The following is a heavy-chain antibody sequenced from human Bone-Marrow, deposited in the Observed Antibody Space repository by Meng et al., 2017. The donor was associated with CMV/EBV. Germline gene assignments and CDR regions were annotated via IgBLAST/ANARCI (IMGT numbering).Heavy chain of an antibody. J-gene: IGHJ4*02. Sequence: SVKVSCKASGGTFSSYTISWVRQAPGQGLEWMGRIIPILGIANYAQKFQGRVTITADKSTSTAYMELSSLRSDDTAVYYCAITYNWNDVGGYYWGQGTLVTVYS. V-gene: IGHV1-69*02. CDR3: AITYNWNDVGGYY. D-gene: IGHD1-1*01. CDR1: GGTFSSYT. CDR2: IIPILGIA.